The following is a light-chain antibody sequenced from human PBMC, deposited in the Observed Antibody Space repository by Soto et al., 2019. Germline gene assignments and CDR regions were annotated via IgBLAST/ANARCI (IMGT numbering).Light chain of an antibody. J-gene: IGKJ5*01. V-gene: IGKV1-5*01. CDR1: QTISSW. CDR3: QQLKSYPIT. CDR2: AAS. Sequence: IQMTQSPSTLSGSVGTRVTITCRASQTISSWLAWYQQKPGKAPKLLIYAASTLQSGVPSRFSGSASGTEFTLTISSLQPEDFATYYCQQLKSYPITFGQGTRLEIK.